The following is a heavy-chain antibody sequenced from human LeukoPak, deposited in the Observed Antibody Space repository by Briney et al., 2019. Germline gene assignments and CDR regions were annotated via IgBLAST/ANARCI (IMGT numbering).Heavy chain of an antibody. D-gene: IGHD3-9*01. CDR3: ARDYTGYFP. CDR1: AFTFSSSW. Sequence: PGGSLRLSCEGSAFTFSSSWMSWVRKAPGKGLEWLANIKTDGSEKYYVDSVKGRFTISRDNAKNSLYLQMNSLRAEDTAVYYCARDYTGYFPWGQGTLVIVSS. V-gene: IGHV3-7*03. CDR2: IKTDGSEK. J-gene: IGHJ5*02.